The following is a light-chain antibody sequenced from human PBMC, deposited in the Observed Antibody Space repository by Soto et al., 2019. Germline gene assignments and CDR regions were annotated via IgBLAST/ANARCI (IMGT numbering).Light chain of an antibody. V-gene: IGLV2-11*01. CDR2: DVT. Sequence: QSALTQPRSVSGSPGQSVTISCTGTSSDVDDYNFVSWYQQHPGTAPKLMIYDVTKRPSGVPGRFSGSRSGNTASLTISGLQIEDEAHYYCCSYAVGYFFEVIFGGGTKLTVL. CDR1: SSDVDDYNF. J-gene: IGLJ2*01. CDR3: CSYAVGYFFEVI.